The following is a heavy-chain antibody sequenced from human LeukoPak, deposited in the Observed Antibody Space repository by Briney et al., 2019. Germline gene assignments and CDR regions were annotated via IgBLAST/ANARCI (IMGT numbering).Heavy chain of an antibody. CDR1: GFTFSSYE. V-gene: IGHV3-48*03. Sequence: GRSLRLSCAASGFTFSSYEMNWVRQAPGKGLEWVSYISSSGSTIYYADSVKGRFTISRDNAKNSLYLQMNSLRAEDTAVYYCAKWDYDSSGYYQIFDYWGQGTLVTVSS. J-gene: IGHJ4*02. CDR2: ISSSGSTI. D-gene: IGHD3-22*01. CDR3: AKWDYDSSGYYQIFDY.